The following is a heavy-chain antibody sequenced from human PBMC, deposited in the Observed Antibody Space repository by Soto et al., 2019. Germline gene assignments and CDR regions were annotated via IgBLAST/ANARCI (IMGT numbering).Heavy chain of an antibody. V-gene: IGHV3-21*04. CDR2: ISTSSTYI. CDR1: ELTFSSYN. J-gene: IGHJ4*02. Sequence: GGSLRLSCAASELTFSSYNMNWVRQAPGKGLEWVSSISTSSTYIYYADSVKGRFTISRDNAKNSLYLQMNSLRAEDTAVYYCARDPREYHFDYWGQGTLVTVSS. D-gene: IGHD2-2*02. CDR3: ARDPREYHFDY.